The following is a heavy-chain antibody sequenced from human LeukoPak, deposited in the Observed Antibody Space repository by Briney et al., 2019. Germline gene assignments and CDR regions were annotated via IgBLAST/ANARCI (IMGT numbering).Heavy chain of an antibody. V-gene: IGHV1-2*02. CDR3: ARDLRNTGYSSGWLYYYYYYGMDV. D-gene: IGHD6-19*01. Sequence: ASVKVSCKASGYTFTGYYMHWVRQAPGQGLEWMGWINPNSGGTNYAQKFQGRVTMTRDTSISTAYMELSRLRSDDTAVYYCARDLRNTGYSSGWLYYYYYYGMDVWGQGTTVTVSS. CDR2: INPNSGGT. J-gene: IGHJ6*02. CDR1: GYTFTGYY.